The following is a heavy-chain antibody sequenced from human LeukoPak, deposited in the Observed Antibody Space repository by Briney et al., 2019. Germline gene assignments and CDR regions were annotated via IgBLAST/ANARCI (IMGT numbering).Heavy chain of an antibody. CDR2: IGSDGDGT. CDR1: GFPFSTLG. V-gene: IGHV3-64D*06. CDR3: VSPVFINF. J-gene: IGHJ4*01. Sequence: PGRSLRLSCSASGFPFSTLGMHWVRQAPGKGLEHVSTIGSDGDGTYYADSVKDRFIISRDNSKNAVYLQMSSLRPEDTAVHYCVSPVFINFWGQGTLVTVSS. D-gene: IGHD1-14*01.